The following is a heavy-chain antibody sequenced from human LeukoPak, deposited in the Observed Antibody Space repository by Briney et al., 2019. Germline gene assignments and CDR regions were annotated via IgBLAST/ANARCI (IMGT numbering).Heavy chain of an antibody. J-gene: IGHJ3*02. CDR2: IYYSGST. V-gene: IGHV4-59*12. CDR1: GGSISSYY. CDR3: ARGYCSGGTCYSDRGAFDI. Sequence: SETLSLTCTVSGGSISSYYWSWIRQPPGKGLEWIGYIYYSGSTNYNPSLKSRVTISVDTSKKQFSLKLSSVTAADTAVYFCARGYCSGGTCYSDRGAFDIWGQGTMVTVSS. D-gene: IGHD2-15*01.